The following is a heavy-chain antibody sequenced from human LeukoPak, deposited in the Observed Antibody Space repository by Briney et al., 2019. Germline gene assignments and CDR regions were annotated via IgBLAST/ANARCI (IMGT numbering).Heavy chain of an antibody. J-gene: IGHJ4*02. Sequence: GGSLRLSCAASGFTFSNAWMSWVRQAPGKGLEWVGRIKRKTDGGTTDYAAPVKGRFTISRDDSKNTLSQQMNSLKTEDTAVYYCTTDVTPPNWNDGLGYWGQGTLVTVSS. V-gene: IGHV3-15*01. CDR1: GFTFSNAW. D-gene: IGHD1-1*01. CDR2: IKRKTDGGTT. CDR3: TTDVTPPNWNDGLGY.